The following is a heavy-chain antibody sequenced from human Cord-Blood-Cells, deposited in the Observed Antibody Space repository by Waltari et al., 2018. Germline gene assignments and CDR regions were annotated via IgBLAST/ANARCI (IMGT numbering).Heavy chain of an antibody. V-gene: IGHV4-34*01. J-gene: IGHJ2*01. Sequence: QVQLQQWGAGLLKPSETLSLTCAAYGGFFRGYYWSWIRQPPGKGPEWIGEINHSGSTNYNPSLKSRVTISVDTSKNQFSLKLSSVTAADTAVYYCARVGYCSSTSCYTGRWYFDLWGRGTLVTVSS. CDR2: INHSGST. CDR1: GGFFRGYY. D-gene: IGHD2-2*02. CDR3: ARVGYCSSTSCYTGRWYFDL.